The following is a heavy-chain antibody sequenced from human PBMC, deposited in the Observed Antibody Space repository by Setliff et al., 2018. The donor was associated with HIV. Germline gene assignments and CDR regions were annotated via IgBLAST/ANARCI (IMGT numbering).Heavy chain of an antibody. J-gene: IGHJ4*02. CDR1: GFTFSDYG. CDR3: ARDKGPYNFWSGYDTHYFDY. CDR2: IWYDGSNK. Sequence: GGSLRLSCAASGFTFSDYGIHWVRQAPGKGLEWVAVIWYDGSNKYYADSVKGRFTISRDNAKNTLYLQMNSLRAEDTAVYYCARDKGPYNFWSGYDTHYFDYWGQGTLVTVSS. D-gene: IGHD3-3*01. V-gene: IGHV3-33*01.